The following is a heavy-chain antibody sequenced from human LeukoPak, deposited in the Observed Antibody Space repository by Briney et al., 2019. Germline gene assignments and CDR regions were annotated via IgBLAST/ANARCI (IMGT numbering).Heavy chain of an antibody. V-gene: IGHV5-51*01. CDR2: IYPGDSDT. D-gene: IGHD3-3*01. CDR1: GYSFTSYW. J-gene: IGHJ5*02. CDR3: ARRLGGIRQDDFWSGYFSGWFDP. Sequence: GESLKISCKGSGYSFTSYWIGWVRQMPGKGLEWMGIIYPGDSDTRYSPSFQGQVTISADKSISTAYLQWSSLKASDTAMYYCARRLGGIRQDDFWSGYFSGWFDPWGQGTLVTVSS.